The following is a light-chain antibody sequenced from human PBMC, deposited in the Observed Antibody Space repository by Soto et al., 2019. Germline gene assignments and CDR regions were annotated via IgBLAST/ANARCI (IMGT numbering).Light chain of an antibody. J-gene: IGKJ1*01. CDR2: AAS. CDR1: QSISSY. Sequence: DIQMTQSPSSLSASVGDRFTITCRASQSISSYLNWYQQKPGKAPKLLIYAASSLQSGVPSRFSGSGSGTDFTLTISSLQPEDFAVYYCQQTYSSPRTFGQGTKVDI. CDR3: QQTYSSPRT. V-gene: IGKV1-39*01.